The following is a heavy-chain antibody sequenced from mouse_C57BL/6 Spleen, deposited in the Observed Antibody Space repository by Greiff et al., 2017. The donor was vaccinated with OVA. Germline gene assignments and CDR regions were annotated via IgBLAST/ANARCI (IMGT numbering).Heavy chain of an antibody. J-gene: IGHJ3*01. CDR2: IDPENGDT. CDR1: GFTITDDY. CDR3: TTSGGSSYGSAY. Sequence: VQLQQSGAELVRPGASVKLSCTASGFTITDDYMHWVKQRPEQGLAWIGWIDPENGDTYYASKFQGKATITADTSSNTAYLQLSSLTSEDTAVYYVTTSGGSSYGSAYWGQGTLVTVSA. V-gene: IGHV14-4*01. D-gene: IGHD1-1*01.